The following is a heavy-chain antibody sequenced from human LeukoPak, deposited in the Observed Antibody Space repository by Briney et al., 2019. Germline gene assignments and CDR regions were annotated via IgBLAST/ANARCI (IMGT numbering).Heavy chain of an antibody. CDR3: AGGPHMSTTIWGWFDP. CDR2: ITPILGIA. Sequence: ASVKVSCKTSGGTLSRNQINWVRQAPGQGLEWMGRITPILGIAKYAQKFQGRVSITADNSGTTGYLELTGLTSDDTAVYYCAGGPHMSTTIWGWFDPWGQGTQVTVSS. J-gene: IGHJ5*02. CDR1: GGTLSRNQ. V-gene: IGHV1-69*04. D-gene: IGHD3-16*01.